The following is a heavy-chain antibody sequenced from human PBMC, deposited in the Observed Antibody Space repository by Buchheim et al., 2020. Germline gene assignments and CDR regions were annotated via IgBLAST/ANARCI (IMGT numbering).Heavy chain of an antibody. Sequence: QVQLQQWGAGLLKPSETLSLTCAVYGGSFSGYYWSWIRQPPGKGLEWIGEINHSGSTNYNPSLKSRVTISVDTSKNQFSLKLSSVTAADTAVYYCARGQVGGSSWYLGYYYGMDVWGQGTT. V-gene: IGHV4-34*01. D-gene: IGHD6-13*01. CDR1: GGSFSGYY. CDR2: INHSGST. J-gene: IGHJ6*02. CDR3: ARGQVGGSSWYLGYYYGMDV.